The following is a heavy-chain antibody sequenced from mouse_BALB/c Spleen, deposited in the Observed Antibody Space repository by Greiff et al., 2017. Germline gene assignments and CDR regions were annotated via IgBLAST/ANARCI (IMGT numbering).Heavy chain of an antibody. Sequence: EVQLQQSGPELVKPWASLTIPCKASGYTFTDYNMDWVKQSPGKSLEWIGDINPNNGGTIYTQNFKGKATLTVDKSSSTAYMALRSLTSEDTAGYYSGRPGEGYYVWGEGTLVTVSA. CDR1: GYTFTDYN. V-gene: IGHV1-18*01. D-gene: IGHD2-3*01. J-gene: IGHJ3*01. CDR2: INPNNGGT. CDR3: GRPGEGYYV.